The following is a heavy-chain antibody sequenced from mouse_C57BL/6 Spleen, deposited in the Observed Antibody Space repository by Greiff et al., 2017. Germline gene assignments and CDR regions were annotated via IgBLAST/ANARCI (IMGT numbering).Heavy chain of an antibody. J-gene: IGHJ3*01. CDR2: IDPENGDT. V-gene: IGHV14-4*01. CDR3: TTWGITTVVATPFAY. Sequence: EVQLVESGAELVRPGASVKLSCTASGFNIKDDYMHWVKQRPEQGLEWIGWIDPENGDTEYASKFQGKATITADTSSNTAYLQLSSLTSEDTAVYYCTTWGITTVVATPFAYWGQGTLVTVSA. D-gene: IGHD1-1*01. CDR1: GFNIKDDY.